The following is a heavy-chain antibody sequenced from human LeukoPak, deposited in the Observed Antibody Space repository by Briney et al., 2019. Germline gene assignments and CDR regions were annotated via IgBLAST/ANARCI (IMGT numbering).Heavy chain of an antibody. D-gene: IGHD1-26*01. CDR2: IWYDGSNK. V-gene: IGHV3-33*01. Sequence: GRSLRLSCAASGFTFSSYGMHWVRQAPGKGLEWVAVIWYDGSNKYYADSVKGRFTISRDNSKNTLYLQMNSLRAEDTAVYYCAREGGSRGIVWDYWGQGTLVTVSS. J-gene: IGHJ4*02. CDR1: GFTFSSYG. CDR3: AREGGSRGIVWDY.